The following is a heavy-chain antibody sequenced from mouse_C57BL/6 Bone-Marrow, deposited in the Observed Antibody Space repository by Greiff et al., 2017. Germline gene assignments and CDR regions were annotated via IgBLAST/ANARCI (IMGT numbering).Heavy chain of an antibody. CDR2: IDPNSGGT. D-gene: IGHD1-1*01. CDR1: GYTFTSYW. J-gene: IGHJ2*01. V-gene: IGHV1-62-3*01. Sequence: QVQLQQPGAELVKPGASVKLSCKASGYTFTSYWMHWVKQRPGRGLEWIGRIDPNSGGTKYNEKFKGKATLTADKSSSTAYMQLSSLTSEDSAVYFCARSNYYGSSYYYFDYWGQGTTLTVSS. CDR3: ARSNYYGSSYYYFDY.